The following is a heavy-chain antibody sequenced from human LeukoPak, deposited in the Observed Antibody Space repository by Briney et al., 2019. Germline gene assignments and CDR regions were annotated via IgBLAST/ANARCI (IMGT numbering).Heavy chain of an antibody. V-gene: IGHV4-59*01. D-gene: IGHD3-3*01. J-gene: IGHJ4*02. CDR3: ARDRGSGYFPGSDS. CDR1: GGSISSYY. Sequence: SETLSLTCTVSGGSISSYYWCWIRQPPGKGLEWIGHIYYKGNTNYNSSLQSRVTISIDTSKTQFSLNLSSVTAADTGVYYCARDRGSGYFPGSDSWGQGTLVTVSS. CDR2: IYYKGNT.